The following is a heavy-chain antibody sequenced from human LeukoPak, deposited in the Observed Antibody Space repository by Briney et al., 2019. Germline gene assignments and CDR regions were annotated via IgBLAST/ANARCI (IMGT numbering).Heavy chain of an antibody. CDR1: GFTFSSYA. D-gene: IGHD3-22*01. CDR3: AKGTYYYDSSGYQTDY. V-gene: IGHV3-23*01. J-gene: IGHJ4*02. CDR2: ISGSGGST. Sequence: GGSLRLSCAASGFTFSSYAMSWVRQAPGKGLEWVSAISGSGGSTYYADSVKGRFTISRDNSKNTLYLQMNSLRAEDTAVYYCAKGTYYYDSSGYQTDYWGQGTLVTVSS.